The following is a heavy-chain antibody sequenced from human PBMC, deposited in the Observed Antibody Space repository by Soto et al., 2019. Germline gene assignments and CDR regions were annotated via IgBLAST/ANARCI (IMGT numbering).Heavy chain of an antibody. D-gene: IGHD2-15*01. CDR2: INPDNGNT. J-gene: IGHJ5*02. CDR1: GYTFTRYT. CDR3: ARGIATGQLDP. Sequence: ASVKVSCKXSGYTFTRYTMNWVRQAPGQRLEWMGWINPDNGNTKSSQKFQDRVIIARDTSASTAYMDLSSLRSEDTAVYYCARGIATGQLDPWGQGTLVTVSS. V-gene: IGHV1-3*01.